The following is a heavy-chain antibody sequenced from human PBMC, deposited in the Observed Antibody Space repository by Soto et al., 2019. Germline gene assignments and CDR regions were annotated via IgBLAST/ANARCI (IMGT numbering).Heavy chain of an antibody. CDR2: IYYSGST. D-gene: IGHD4-17*01. Sequence: QVQLQESGPGLVKPSQTLSLTCSVSGGSISSDGYYWSWIRHDTGEGLEWIGYIYYSGSTYYNPSLKSRVTISVDTSKNQFSLKLSSVTAADTAVYYCATDRWDYGGNFRPSYFDYWGQGTLVTVSS. CDR3: ATDRWDYGGNFRPSYFDY. CDR1: GGSISSDGYY. V-gene: IGHV4-31*03. J-gene: IGHJ4*02.